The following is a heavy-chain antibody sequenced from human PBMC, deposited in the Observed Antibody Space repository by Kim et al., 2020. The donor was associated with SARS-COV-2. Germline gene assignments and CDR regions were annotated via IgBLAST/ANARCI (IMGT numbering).Heavy chain of an antibody. CDR1: GFTFSTYS. CDR2: IGPSGTPT. V-gene: IGHV3-48*02. Sequence: GGSLRLSCAASGFTFSTYSFTWVRQAPGKGLEWIAYIGPSGTPTYHADSPRGRFTISRDTARNSLLLQMNGLSDADTPATYSARPPSSSWFSYWGQGTLV. J-gene: IGHJ1*01. D-gene: IGHD6-13*01. CDR3: ARPPSSSWFSY.